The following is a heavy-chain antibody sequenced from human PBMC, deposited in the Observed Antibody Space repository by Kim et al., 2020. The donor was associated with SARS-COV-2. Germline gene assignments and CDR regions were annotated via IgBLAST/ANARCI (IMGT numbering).Heavy chain of an antibody. CDR3: ARAENSAWHDFAY. Sequence: YLPATVKGRFTISRHKSQNTLFLQMNSLRVEDTAVYYCARAENSAWHDFAYWGQGTLVTVSS. D-gene: IGHD1-26*01. J-gene: IGHJ4*02. V-gene: IGHV3-30*01.